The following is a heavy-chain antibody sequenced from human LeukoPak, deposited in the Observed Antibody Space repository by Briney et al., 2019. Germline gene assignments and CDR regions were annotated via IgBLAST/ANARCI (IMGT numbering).Heavy chain of an antibody. CDR1: GYSFTGYG. CDR3: ARGVIAVVKGFYYCGMDV. Sequence: GASLRVSCKASGYSFTGYGIHWVRQAPGQGLEWMGWISAYNGNTNYAQKVQGRVTMTTDTSTSTAYMELRSLRSDDTAVYYCARGVIAVVKGFYYCGMDVWGQGTTVTVSS. CDR2: ISAYNGNT. J-gene: IGHJ6*02. D-gene: IGHD4-23*01. V-gene: IGHV1-18*01.